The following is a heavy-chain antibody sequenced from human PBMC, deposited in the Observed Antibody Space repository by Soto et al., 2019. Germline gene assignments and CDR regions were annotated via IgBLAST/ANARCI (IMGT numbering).Heavy chain of an antibody. V-gene: IGHV1-8*01. J-gene: IGHJ6*02. CDR3: ARAGIIYCSSTSCSKPYYYYGMDV. CDR2: MNPNSGNT. Sequence: ASVKVSCNASGYTFTSYDINWVRQATGQGLEWMGWMNPNSGNTGYAQKFQGRVTMTRNTSISTAYMELSSLRSEDTAVYYCARAGIIYCSSTSCSKPYYYYGMDVWGQGTTVTVSS. CDR1: GYTFTSYD. D-gene: IGHD2-2*01.